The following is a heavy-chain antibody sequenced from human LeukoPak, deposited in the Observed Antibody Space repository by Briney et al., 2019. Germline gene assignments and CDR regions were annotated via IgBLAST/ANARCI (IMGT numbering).Heavy chain of an antibody. Sequence: GASVKVSCKASGYTFTGYYMHWVRQAPGQGLEWMGWINPNSGGTNYAQKFQGRVTMTRDTSISTAYMELSRLRSDDTAVYYCARDDIVVAGDAFDIWGQGTMVTASS. J-gene: IGHJ3*02. D-gene: IGHD2-15*01. CDR2: INPNSGGT. CDR1: GYTFTGYY. V-gene: IGHV1-2*02. CDR3: ARDDIVVAGDAFDI.